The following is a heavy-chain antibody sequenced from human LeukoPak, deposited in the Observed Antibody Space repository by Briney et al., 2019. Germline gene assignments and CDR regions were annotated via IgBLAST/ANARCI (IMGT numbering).Heavy chain of an antibody. Sequence: PGGSLRLSCAASGFTFDDYGMHWVRQAPGKGLEWVSGIRWNSGSIGYADSVKGRFTISRDNAKSTLSLQLNSLRPEDMAFYYCTKASGYSSGSIDYWGQGTLVTVSS. CDR3: TKASGYSSGSIDY. D-gene: IGHD5-18*01. V-gene: IGHV3-9*03. CDR1: GFTFDDYG. J-gene: IGHJ4*02. CDR2: IRWNSGSI.